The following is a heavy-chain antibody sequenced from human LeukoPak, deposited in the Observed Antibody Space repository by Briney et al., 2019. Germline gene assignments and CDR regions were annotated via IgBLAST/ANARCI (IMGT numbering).Heavy chain of an antibody. CDR3: ATGYYSGSAVAANFDY. Sequence: SQTLSLTCTVSGGSISSSRYYWGWIRQPPGKGLEWIGSIYYSGSTYYNPSLKSRVTISVDTSKNQFSLKLNSVTATDTAVYYCATGYYSGSAVAANFDYWGQGILVTVSS. V-gene: IGHV4-39*01. CDR1: GGSISSSRYY. J-gene: IGHJ4*02. CDR2: IYYSGST. D-gene: IGHD6-6*01.